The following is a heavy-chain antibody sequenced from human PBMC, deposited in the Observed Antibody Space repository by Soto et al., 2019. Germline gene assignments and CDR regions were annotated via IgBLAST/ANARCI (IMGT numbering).Heavy chain of an antibody. Sequence: SETLSLTCTVSGGSISSYYWSWIRQPPGRGLEWIGYISYSGSTNYNPSLKSRVTIVVDKSKNQFSLKLTSVTAADTAVYYCARLGGYYQALDSWGQGTLVTVSS. V-gene: IGHV4-59*01. J-gene: IGHJ4*02. CDR3: ARLGGYYQALDS. CDR1: GGSISSYY. CDR2: ISYSGST. D-gene: IGHD3-3*01.